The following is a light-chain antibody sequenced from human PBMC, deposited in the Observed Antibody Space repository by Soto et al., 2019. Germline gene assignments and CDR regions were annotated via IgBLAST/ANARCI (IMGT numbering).Light chain of an antibody. V-gene: IGKV3-20*01. CDR2: GAS. J-gene: IGKJ2*01. CDR1: QSDSSSY. Sequence: EIVLTQSPGTLSLSPGERATLSCRASQSDSSSYLAWYQHKPGPAPRLLIYGASSRATGIPDRFSGSGSGTDFTLTISRLEPEDFAVYYCQQYGSSPHTFGQGTKLEIK. CDR3: QQYGSSPHT.